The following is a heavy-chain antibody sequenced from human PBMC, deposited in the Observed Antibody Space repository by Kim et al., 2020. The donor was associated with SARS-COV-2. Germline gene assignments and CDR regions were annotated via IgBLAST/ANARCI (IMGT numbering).Heavy chain of an antibody. J-gene: IGHJ6*02. Sequence: GGSLRLSCAASGFTFSSYGMHWVRQAPGKGLEWVAVISYDGSNKYYADSVKGRFTISRDNSKNTLYLQMNSLRAEDTAVYYCAKDRVDSDYVWRRYYYGMDVWGQGTTVTVSS. V-gene: IGHV3-30*18. CDR3: AKDRVDSDYVWRRYYYGMDV. D-gene: IGHD4-4*01. CDR2: ISYDGSNK. CDR1: GFTFSSYG.